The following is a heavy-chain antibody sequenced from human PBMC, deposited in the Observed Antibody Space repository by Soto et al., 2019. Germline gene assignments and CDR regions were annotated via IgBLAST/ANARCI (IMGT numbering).Heavy chain of an antibody. V-gene: IGHV1-18*01. D-gene: IGHD2-2*01. J-gene: IGHJ3*02. CDR1: GYTFTSYG. CDR3: ARDPYLGYCSSTSCRHDAFDI. CDR2: ISAYNGNT. Sequence: GASVKVSCKDSGYTFTSYGISWVRQAPGQGLEWMGWISAYNGNTNYAQKLQGRVTMTTDTSTSTAYMELRSLRSDDTAVYYCARDPYLGYCSSTSCRHDAFDIWGQGTMVTVSS.